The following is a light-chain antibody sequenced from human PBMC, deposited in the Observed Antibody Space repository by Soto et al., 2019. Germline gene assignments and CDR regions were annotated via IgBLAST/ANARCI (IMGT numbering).Light chain of an antibody. CDR3: QQYGGSAPWT. CDR1: QTGNNNY. J-gene: IGKJ1*01. V-gene: IGKV3-20*01. Sequence: EIVLTQPPGPLSVSPGDRVTLSCRASQTGNNNYLAWYQQKPGQAPRLLIYGASTPATGTPARFSGSGSGTDFTLTVSRLEPEDFAVYYCQQYGGSAPWTFGPGTKVDMK. CDR2: GAS.